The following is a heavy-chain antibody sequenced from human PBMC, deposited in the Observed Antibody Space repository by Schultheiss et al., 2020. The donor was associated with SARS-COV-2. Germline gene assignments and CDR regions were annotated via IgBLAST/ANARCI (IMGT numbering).Heavy chain of an antibody. CDR1: GFTFSSYW. D-gene: IGHD3-3*01. CDR3: AKGPYDFWSGYYTDYMDV. J-gene: IGHJ6*03. Sequence: GGSLRLSCAASGFTFSSYWMHWVRQAPGKGLVWVSCINSDGSNTNYADSVKGRFTISRDNSKNSLYLQMNSLRTEDTALYYCAKGPYDFWSGYYTDYMDVWGKGTTVTVSS. CDR2: INSDGSNT. V-gene: IGHV3-74*01.